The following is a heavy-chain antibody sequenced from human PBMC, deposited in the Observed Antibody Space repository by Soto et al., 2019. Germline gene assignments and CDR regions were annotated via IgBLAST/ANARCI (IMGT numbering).Heavy chain of an antibody. CDR1: GYTFTSYA. CDR3: ARGTVVTHFYY. J-gene: IGHJ4*02. Sequence: QVKLVQSGAEEKKPGASVKVSCKASGYTFTSYAMHWVRQAPGQRLEWMGWINAGNGNTKYSQKFQGRVTITRDTAASTAYMELSSLRSEDTAVYYCARGTVVTHFYYLGQGTLVTVSS. V-gene: IGHV1-3*05. CDR2: INAGNGNT. D-gene: IGHD2-15*01.